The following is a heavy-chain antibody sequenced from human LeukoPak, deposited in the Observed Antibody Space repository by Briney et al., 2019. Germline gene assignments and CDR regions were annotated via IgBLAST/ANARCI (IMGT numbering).Heavy chain of an antibody. CDR1: GITLSNYP. J-gene: IGHJ4*02. V-gene: IGHV3-23*01. D-gene: IGHD2-8*02. CDR2: FSGGGGGT. CDR3: AKRGVVIRGLLVLGFHKEAYYFDY. Sequence: PGGSLRLSCVVSGITLSNYPMSWVRQAPGKGLEWDSGFSGGGGGTTYAHSVKGRFTISRDNSKHTMFLHMNSLRADETAVYFCAKRGVVIRGLLVLGFHKEAYYFDYWGQGILVTVSS.